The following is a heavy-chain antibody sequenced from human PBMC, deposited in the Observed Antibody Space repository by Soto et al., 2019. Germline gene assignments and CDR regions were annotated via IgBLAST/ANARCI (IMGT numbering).Heavy chain of an antibody. V-gene: IGHV4-39*01. D-gene: IGHD3-3*01. CDR1: GGSISSSSYY. CDR3: ARIGMRADFWSGYPKNDAFDI. Sequence: SETLSLTCTVSGGSISSSSYYWGWIRQPPGKGLEWIGSIYYSGSTNYNPSIKSRVTISVDTSKNQFSLKLSSVTAADTAVYYCARIGMRADFWSGYPKNDAFDIWGQGTMVTVSS. CDR2: IYYSGST. J-gene: IGHJ3*02.